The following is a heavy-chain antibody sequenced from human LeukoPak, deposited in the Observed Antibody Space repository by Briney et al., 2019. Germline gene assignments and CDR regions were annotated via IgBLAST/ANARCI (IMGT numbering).Heavy chain of an antibody. CDR1: GYTFTSYD. CDR3: ARRVISSSSGMGFDY. D-gene: IGHD6-6*01. Sequence: ASVTVSCKASGYTFTSYDINWVRQAPGQGLEWMGWMNPNSGNTGYAQKFQGRVTMTRNTSISTAYMELSSLRSEDTAVYYCARRVISSSSGMGFDYWGQGTLVTVSS. J-gene: IGHJ4*02. CDR2: MNPNSGNT. V-gene: IGHV1-8*01.